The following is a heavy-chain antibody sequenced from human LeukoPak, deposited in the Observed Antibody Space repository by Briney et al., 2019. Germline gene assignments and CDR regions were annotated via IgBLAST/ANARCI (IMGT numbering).Heavy chain of an antibody. Sequence: PETLSLTCAVSGGSFSGQYWTWIRQFPGKGLEWIGEINHSGSSNYNPSLKSRVTMSKDMSKNHFSLRLTSVTAADTAIYYCARALYNSICYDWGQGTLVTVSS. CDR1: GGSFSGQY. D-gene: IGHD6-25*01. CDR3: ARALYNSICYD. J-gene: IGHJ4*02. CDR2: INHSGSS. V-gene: IGHV4-34*01.